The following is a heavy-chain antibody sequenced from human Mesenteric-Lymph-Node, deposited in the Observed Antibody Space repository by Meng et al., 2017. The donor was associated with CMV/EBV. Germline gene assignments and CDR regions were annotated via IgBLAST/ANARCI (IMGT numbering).Heavy chain of an antibody. CDR1: GGSISSSSYY. J-gene: IGHJ6*02. V-gene: IGHV4-39*07. Sequence: SETLSLTCTVSGGSISSSSYYWAWIRQPPGQGLEWIGSIFDSGNTYYNPSLKSRVTISVDTSKSQFSLKLTSVTAADTAVYYCAREGIEIIMGDTAHYYYAMNVWGLGTTVTVSS. D-gene: IGHD2-21*02. CDR3: AREGIEIIMGDTAHYYYAMNV. CDR2: IFDSGNT.